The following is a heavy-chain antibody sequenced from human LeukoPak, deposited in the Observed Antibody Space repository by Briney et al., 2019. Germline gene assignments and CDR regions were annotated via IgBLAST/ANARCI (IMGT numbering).Heavy chain of an antibody. Sequence: PGGSLRLSCAVSGFTFSSYAMSWVRQAPGRGREWVSAISGSGGSTYYADSVKGRFTISRDNSKNTLYLQMNRLGDEDTAVYYCAKGPEAYVWGSYRDYWGQGTLVTVSS. CDR1: GFTFSSYA. CDR3: AKGPEAYVWGSYRDY. D-gene: IGHD3-16*02. J-gene: IGHJ4*02. CDR2: ISGSGGST. V-gene: IGHV3-23*01.